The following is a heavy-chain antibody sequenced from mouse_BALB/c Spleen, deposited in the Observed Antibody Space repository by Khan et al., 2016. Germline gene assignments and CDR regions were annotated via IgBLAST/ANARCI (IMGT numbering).Heavy chain of an antibody. Sequence: EVQLQEPGAELVKPGASVKLSCTTSGFNIKDTYMHWVKQRPEQGLEWIGRIDPANGNTKYDPKFQGKATITADKYSNTAYLQLSSLTTEDTAVYYCARWGLPIYWYFDVWGAGTTVTVSS. D-gene: IGHD2-2*01. V-gene: IGHV14-3*02. CDR2: IDPANGNT. CDR1: GFNIKDTY. J-gene: IGHJ1*01. CDR3: ARWGLPIYWYFDV.